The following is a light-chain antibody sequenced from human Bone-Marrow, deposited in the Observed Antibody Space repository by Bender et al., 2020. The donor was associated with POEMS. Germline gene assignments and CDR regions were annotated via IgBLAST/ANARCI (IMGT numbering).Light chain of an antibody. CDR2: QDV. Sequence: SYDLSQPPSVSVSPGQTASITCSGDKLGDKYAAWYQQKPGQSPALLIYQDVRRPSGIPERFSGSNSGNTATLTISGTQAMDEADYYCQAWDSNTWVFGGGTKLTVL. CDR1: KLGDKY. J-gene: IGLJ3*02. V-gene: IGLV3-1*01. CDR3: QAWDSNTWV.